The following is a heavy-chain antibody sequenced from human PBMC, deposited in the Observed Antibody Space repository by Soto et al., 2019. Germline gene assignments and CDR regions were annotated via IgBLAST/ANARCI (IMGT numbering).Heavy chain of an antibody. CDR3: AKGGPGIAVAGTGYFQH. J-gene: IGHJ1*01. Sequence: PGGSLRLSCAASGFTFSSYAMSWVRQAPGKGLEWVSGISGSGDSTYYADSVKGRFTISRDNSKNTLYLQMNSLRAEDTAVYYCAKGGPGIAVAGTGYFQHWGQGNLVTVSS. D-gene: IGHD6-19*01. CDR1: GFTFSSYA. V-gene: IGHV3-23*01. CDR2: ISGSGDST.